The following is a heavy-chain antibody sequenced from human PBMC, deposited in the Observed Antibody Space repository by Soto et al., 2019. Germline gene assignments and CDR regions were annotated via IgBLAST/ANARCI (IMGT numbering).Heavy chain of an antibody. J-gene: IGHJ6*02. D-gene: IGHD6-19*01. Sequence: SETLSLTCTVSGGSISSYYWSWIRQPPGKGLEWIGYIYYSGSTNYNPSLKSRVTISVDTSKNQFSLKLSSVTAADTAVYYCARDSNGYSSGWGWRNYYYGMDVWGQGTTVTVSS. CDR2: IYYSGST. V-gene: IGHV4-59*01. CDR1: GGSISSYY. CDR3: ARDSNGYSSGWGWRNYYYGMDV.